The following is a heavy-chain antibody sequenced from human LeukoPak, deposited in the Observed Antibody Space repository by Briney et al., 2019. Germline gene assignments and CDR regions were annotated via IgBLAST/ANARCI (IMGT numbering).Heavy chain of an antibody. CDR2: INHSGST. V-gene: IGHV4-34*01. J-gene: IGHJ3*02. D-gene: IGHD3-3*01. CDR3: ARGGYDFWSGRDAFDN. Sequence: ETLSLTCAVYGGSFSGYYWSWIRQPPGKGLEWIGEINHSGSTNYNPSLKSRVTISVDTSKNQFSLKLSSVTAADTAVYYCARGGYDFWSGRDAFDNWGQGTMVTVSS. CDR1: GGSFSGYY.